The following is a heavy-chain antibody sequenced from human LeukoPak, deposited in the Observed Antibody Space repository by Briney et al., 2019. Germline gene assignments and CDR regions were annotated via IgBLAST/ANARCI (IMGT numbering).Heavy chain of an antibody. Sequence: GASVKVSCKASGGTFSSYAISWVRQAPGQGLEWMGGIIPIFGTANYAQKFQGRVTITADESTSTAYMELSSLRSEDTAVYYCAREDYYDTSGYYSLYFEYWGQGTLVTVSS. CDR3: AREDYYDTSGYYSLYFEY. V-gene: IGHV1-69*13. CDR1: GGTFSSYA. J-gene: IGHJ4*02. CDR2: IIPIFGTA. D-gene: IGHD3-22*01.